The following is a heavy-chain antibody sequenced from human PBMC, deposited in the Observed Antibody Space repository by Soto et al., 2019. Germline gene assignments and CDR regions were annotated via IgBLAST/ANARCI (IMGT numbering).Heavy chain of an antibody. CDR2: IYYSGST. Sequence: PSETLSLTCTVSGGSISPYYWSWIRQPPGKGLEWIGYIYYSGSTYYNSSLKSRVTMSLDTSKNQFSLKLSSVTAADTAVYYCAREMVEMATLRYLDSCGHGTLVTVSP. CDR3: AREMVEMATLRYLDS. V-gene: IGHV4-59*01. J-gene: IGHJ4*01. D-gene: IGHD5-12*01. CDR1: GGSISPYY.